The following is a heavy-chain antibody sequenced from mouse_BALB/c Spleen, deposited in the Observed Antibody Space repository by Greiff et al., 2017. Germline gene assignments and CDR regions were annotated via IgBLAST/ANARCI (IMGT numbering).Heavy chain of an antibody. CDR3: ASITTVVAHFDY. V-gene: IGHV1-4*01. J-gene: IGHJ2*01. D-gene: IGHD1-1*01. CDR2: INPSSGYT. CDR1: GYTFTSYT. Sequence: VKLMESGAELARPGASVKMSCKASGYTFTSYTMHWVKQRPGQGLEWIGYINPSSGYTNYNQKFKDKATLTADKSSSTAYMQLSSLTSEDSAVYYCASITTVVAHFDYWGQGTTLTVSS.